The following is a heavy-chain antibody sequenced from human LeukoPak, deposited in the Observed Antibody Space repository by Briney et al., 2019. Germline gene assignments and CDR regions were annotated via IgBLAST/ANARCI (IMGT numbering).Heavy chain of an antibody. V-gene: IGHV4-30-4*01. D-gene: IGHD3-3*01. J-gene: IGHJ4*02. Sequence: SETLSLTCTVSGVSISSGDYYWSWIRQPPGKGLEWIGYIYYSGSTYYNPSLKSRVTISVDTSKNQFSLKLSSVTAADTAVYYCARVSRFLEWLSHFDYWGQGTLVTVSS. CDR3: ARVSRFLEWLSHFDY. CDR2: IYYSGST. CDR1: GVSISSGDYY.